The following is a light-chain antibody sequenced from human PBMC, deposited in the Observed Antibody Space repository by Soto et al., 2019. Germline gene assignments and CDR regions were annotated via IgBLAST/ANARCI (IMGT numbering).Light chain of an antibody. J-gene: IGKJ4*01. Sequence: ENVLTQSPVTLSLSPGERATLSCRASPSISSSYLAWYQQKPGQTPRLLIYHASNRATGIPDSFSGSGSGTDFTLTISRLEPEDFAVYYCQQYGDSLLTFGGGTKVEIK. CDR2: HAS. V-gene: IGKV3-20*01. CDR3: QQYGDSLLT. CDR1: PSISSSY.